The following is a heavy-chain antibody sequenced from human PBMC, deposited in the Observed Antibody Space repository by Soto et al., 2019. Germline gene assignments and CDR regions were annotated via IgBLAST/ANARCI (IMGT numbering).Heavy chain of an antibody. J-gene: IGHJ6*02. CDR2: IIPIFGTA. Sequence: QVQLVQSGAEVKKPGSSVKVSCKASGGTFSSYAISWVRQAPGQGLEWMGGIIPIFGTANYAQKFQGRVTITADESTSTAYMELSSLGSEDTAVYYCASYCSGGSCYSRGYYYYGMDVWGQGTTVTVSS. CDR3: ASYCSGGSCYSRGYYYYGMDV. V-gene: IGHV1-69*01. CDR1: GGTFSSYA. D-gene: IGHD2-15*01.